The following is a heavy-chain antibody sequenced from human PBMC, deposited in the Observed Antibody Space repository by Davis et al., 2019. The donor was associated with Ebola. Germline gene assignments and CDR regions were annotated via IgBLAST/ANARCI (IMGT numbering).Heavy chain of an antibody. CDR1: GFTFSNAW. CDR3: TTVDSYYDFWSGYPGSAFDI. D-gene: IGHD3-3*01. Sequence: PGGSLRLSCAASGFTFSNAWMSWVRQAPGKGLEWVGRIKSKTDGGTTDYAAPVKGRFTISRDDSKNTLYLQMNSLKTEDTAVYYCTTVDSYYDFWSGYPGSAFDIWGQGTMVTVSS. J-gene: IGHJ3*02. V-gene: IGHV3-15*01. CDR2: IKSKTDGGTT.